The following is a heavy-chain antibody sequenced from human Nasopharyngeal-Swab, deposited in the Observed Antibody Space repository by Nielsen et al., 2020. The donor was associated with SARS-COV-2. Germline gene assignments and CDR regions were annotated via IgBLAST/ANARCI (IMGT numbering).Heavy chain of an antibody. CDR1: GFTFSSYG. CDR3: AKDRVGRKALDY. V-gene: IGHV3-30*18. CDR2: ISYDGSNK. Sequence: GESLKISCAASGFTFSSYGMHWVRQAPGKGLEWVAVISYDGSNKYYADSVKGRFTISRDNSKNTLYLQMNSLRAEDTAVHYCAKDRVGRKALDYWGQGTLVTVSS. D-gene: IGHD1-26*01. J-gene: IGHJ4*02.